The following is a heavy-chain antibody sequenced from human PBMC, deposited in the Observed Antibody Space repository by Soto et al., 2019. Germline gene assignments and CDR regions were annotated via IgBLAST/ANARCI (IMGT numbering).Heavy chain of an antibody. Sequence: QVQLVQSGAEVKKPGASVKVSCKASGYTFTSYGISWVRQAPGQGLEWMGWISAYNGNTNYAQKLQGRVTMTTDTSTSTAYMELRILRSDDTSVYYWARASIAVAVHGVDYWGQGTLVTVSS. CDR1: GYTFTSYG. V-gene: IGHV1-18*01. J-gene: IGHJ4*02. CDR2: ISAYNGNT. D-gene: IGHD6-19*01. CDR3: ARASIAVAVHGVDY.